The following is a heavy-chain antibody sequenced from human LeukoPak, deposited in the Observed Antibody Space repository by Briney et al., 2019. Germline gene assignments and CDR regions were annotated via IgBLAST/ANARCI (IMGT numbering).Heavy chain of an antibody. J-gene: IGHJ4*02. V-gene: IGHV1-46*01. CDR3: ARDIRGYSGYGNFDY. D-gene: IGHD5-12*01. CDR1: GYTFTSYY. Sequence: ASVKVSCKASGYTFTSYYTHWVRQAPGQGLEWMGIINPSGGSTSYAQKFQGRVTMTRDTSTSTVYMELSSLRSEDTAVYYCARDIRGYSGYGNFDYWGQGTLVTVSS. CDR2: INPSGGST.